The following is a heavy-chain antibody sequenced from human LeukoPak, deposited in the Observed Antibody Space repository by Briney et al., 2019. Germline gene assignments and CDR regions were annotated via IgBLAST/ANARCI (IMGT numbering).Heavy chain of an antibody. J-gene: IGHJ1*01. D-gene: IGHD3-3*01. V-gene: IGHV3-23*01. CDR2: ITGSGGGT. Sequence: AGGSLRLSCAGSAFTFSSNAMTWVRQAPGRGLEWVSTITGSGGGTYYADSVKGRFTISRDNSKNTLYLQMNSLRAEDTALYFCAKDPFWSGYPIWGQGTLVTVSS. CDR3: AKDPFWSGYPI. CDR1: AFTFSSNA.